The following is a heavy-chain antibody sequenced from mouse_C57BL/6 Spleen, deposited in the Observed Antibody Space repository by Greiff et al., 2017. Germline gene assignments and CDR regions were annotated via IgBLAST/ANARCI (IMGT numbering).Heavy chain of an antibody. D-gene: IGHD2-4*01. V-gene: IGHV10-1*01. Sequence: EVKLMESGGGLVQPKGSLKLSCAASGFSFNTYAMNWVRQAPGKGLEWVARIRSKSNNYATYYADSVKDRFTISRDDSESMLYLQMNNLKTEDTAMYYCVRIYDYGYYYAMDYWGQGTSVTVSS. J-gene: IGHJ4*01. CDR1: GFSFNTYA. CDR3: VRIYDYGYYYAMDY. CDR2: IRSKSNNYAT.